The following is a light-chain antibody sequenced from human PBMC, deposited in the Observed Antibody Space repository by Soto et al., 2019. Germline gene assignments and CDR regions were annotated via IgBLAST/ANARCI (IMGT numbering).Light chain of an antibody. CDR1: SSDVGSYNL. J-gene: IGLJ1*01. CDR2: EGS. Sequence: QSVLTQPASVSESPGQSITISCTGTSSDVGSYNLVSWYQQHPGKAPKLMIYEGSKRPSGVSNRFSGSKSGNTASLTISGLQAEDEADYYCCSYAGRSIPDVFGTGTKVTVL. V-gene: IGLV2-23*01. CDR3: CSYAGRSIPDV.